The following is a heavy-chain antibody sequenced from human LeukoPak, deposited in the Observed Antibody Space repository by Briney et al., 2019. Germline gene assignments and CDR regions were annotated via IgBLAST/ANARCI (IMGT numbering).Heavy chain of an antibody. CDR3: ARESSAVAAGHY. Sequence: ASVKVSCKASGYTFTSYYIHWVRQAPGQGLEWMGIINPSGGSTGYAQKFQGRVTMSRDMSTNTVYMELSSLRSEDTAVYYCARESSAVAAGHYWGQGTLVTVSS. V-gene: IGHV1-46*01. D-gene: IGHD6-19*01. CDR1: GYTFTSYY. CDR2: INPSGGST. J-gene: IGHJ4*02.